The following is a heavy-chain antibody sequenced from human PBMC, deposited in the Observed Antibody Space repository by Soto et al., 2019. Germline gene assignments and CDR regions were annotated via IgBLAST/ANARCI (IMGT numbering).Heavy chain of an antibody. J-gene: IGHJ6*02. Sequence: QVPLVQSGAEVKKPGASVKVSCKASGYTFTGYYMHWVRQAPGQGLEWMGWINPNSGGTNYAQKFQGRVTMTRDTSISTAYMELSRLRSDDTAVYYCAREGGLAGSMPYYYYGMDVWGQGTTVTVSS. D-gene: IGHD6-19*01. CDR1: GYTFTGYY. CDR3: AREGGLAGSMPYYYYGMDV. CDR2: INPNSGGT. V-gene: IGHV1-2*02.